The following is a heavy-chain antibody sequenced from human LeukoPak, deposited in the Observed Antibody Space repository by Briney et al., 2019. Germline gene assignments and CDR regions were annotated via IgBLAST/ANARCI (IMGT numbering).Heavy chain of an antibody. CDR1: GGSISSSSYY. CDR2: IYYSGST. CDR3: ARPAYRGSYYDAFDI. V-gene: IGHV4-39*01. D-gene: IGHD1-26*01. Sequence: SETLSLTCTVSGGSISSSSYYWGWIRQPPGKGLEWIGSIYYSGSTYYDPSLKSRVTISVDTSKNKFSLKLNSVTAADTAVYYCARPAYRGSYYDAFDIWGQGTMVTVSS. J-gene: IGHJ3*02.